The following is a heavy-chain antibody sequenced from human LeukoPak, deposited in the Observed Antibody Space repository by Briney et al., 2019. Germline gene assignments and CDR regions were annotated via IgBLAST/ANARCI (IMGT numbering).Heavy chain of an antibody. CDR2: IIPIFGTA. V-gene: IGHV1-69*05. Sequence: ASVKVSCKASGGTFSSYAISWVRQAPGQGLEWMGGIIPIFGTANYAQKFQGRVTITTDESTSTAYMELSSLRSEDTAVYYCASAIAAAGPLPIDYWGQGTLVTVYS. J-gene: IGHJ4*02. CDR1: GGTFSSYA. CDR3: ASAIAAAGPLPIDY. D-gene: IGHD6-13*01.